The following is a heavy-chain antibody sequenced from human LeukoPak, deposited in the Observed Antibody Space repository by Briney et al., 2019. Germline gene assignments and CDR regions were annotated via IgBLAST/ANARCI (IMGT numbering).Heavy chain of an antibody. J-gene: IGHJ6*03. D-gene: IGHD1-26*01. CDR2: MNPNSGNT. Sequence: ASVKVSCKASGYTFTSYDINWVRQATGQGLEWMGWMNPNSGNTGYAQKFQGRVTITRNTSISTAYMELSSLRSEDTAVYYCSRLVGSSYGYYYYMDVWGKGTTVTVSS. V-gene: IGHV1-8*03. CDR3: SRLVGSSYGYYYYMDV. CDR1: GYTFTSYD.